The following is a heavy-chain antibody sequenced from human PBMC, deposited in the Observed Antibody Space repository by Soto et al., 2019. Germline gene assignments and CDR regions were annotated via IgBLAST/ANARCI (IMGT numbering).Heavy chain of an antibody. CDR3: ASLWRAYSSGWPHAFDI. D-gene: IGHD6-19*01. CDR2: IYPGDSDT. J-gene: IGHJ3*02. V-gene: IGHV5-51*01. CDR1: GYSFTSYW. Sequence: PGESLKISCKGSGYSFTSYWIGWVRQMTGKGLEWMGIIYPGDSDTRYSPSFQGQVTISADKSISTAYLQWSSLKASDTAMYYCASLWRAYSSGWPHAFDIWGQGTMVTVSS.